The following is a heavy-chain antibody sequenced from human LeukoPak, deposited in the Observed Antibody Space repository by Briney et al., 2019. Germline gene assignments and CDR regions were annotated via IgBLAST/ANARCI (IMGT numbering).Heavy chain of an antibody. CDR1: LFTFDDYT. Sequence: PGGSLRLSCAASLFTFDDYTMHSGSQAPGKGLEWVSLISWDGGSTYYADSVKGRFTISRDNSKNSLYLQMNSLRTEDTALYYFALDHALEAAGPLDYWGQGTLVTVSS. J-gene: IGHJ4*02. D-gene: IGHD6-13*01. CDR3: ALDHALEAAGPLDY. CDR2: ISWDGGST. V-gene: IGHV3-43*01.